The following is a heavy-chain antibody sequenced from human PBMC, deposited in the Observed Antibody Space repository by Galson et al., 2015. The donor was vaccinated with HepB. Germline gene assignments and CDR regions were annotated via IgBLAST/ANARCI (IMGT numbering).Heavy chain of an antibody. Sequence: SLRLSCAASGFTFSNYNMNWVRQAPGKGLEWVSPISSSSSYMDYAESVKGRFTIASDNARNSLSLRMNSLRDEDTAIYSCVRQVYDDSRRVMSQYNWLDPWGQGTLVTVSS. D-gene: IGHD3-10*01. CDR2: ISSSSSYM. CDR3: VRQVYDDSRRVMSQYNWLDP. CDR1: GFTFSNYN. J-gene: IGHJ5*02. V-gene: IGHV3-21*01.